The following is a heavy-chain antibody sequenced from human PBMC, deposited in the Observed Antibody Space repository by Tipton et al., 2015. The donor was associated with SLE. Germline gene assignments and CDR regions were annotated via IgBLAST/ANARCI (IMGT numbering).Heavy chain of an antibody. CDR2: IYSGGST. V-gene: IGHV3-66*02. D-gene: IGHD6-13*01. Sequence: AVSGFTVSSNYMSWVRQAPGKGLEWVSVIYSGGSTYYADSVKGRFTISRDNSKNTLYLQMNSLRAEDTAVYYCARDRGSSWFFFDYWGQGTLVTVSS. J-gene: IGHJ4*02. CDR3: ARDRGSSWFFFDY. CDR1: GFTVSSNY.